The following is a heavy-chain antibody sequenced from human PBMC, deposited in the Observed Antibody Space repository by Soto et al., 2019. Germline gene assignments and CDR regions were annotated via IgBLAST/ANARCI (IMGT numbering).Heavy chain of an antibody. CDR2: INHSGST. Sequence: PSETLSLTCAVYGGSFSGYYWSWIRQPPGKGLEWIGEINHSGSTNYNPSLKSRVTISVDTSKNQFSLKLSSVTAADTAVYYCVSVHDYVWGSYRRYYIDFWGQGTLVTVSS. CDR1: GGSFSGYY. V-gene: IGHV4-34*01. CDR3: VSVHDYVWGSYRRYYIDF. D-gene: IGHD3-16*02. J-gene: IGHJ4*02.